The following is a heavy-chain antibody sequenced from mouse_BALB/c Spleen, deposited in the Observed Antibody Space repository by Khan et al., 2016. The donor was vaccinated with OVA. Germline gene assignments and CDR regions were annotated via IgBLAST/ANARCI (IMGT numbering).Heavy chain of an antibody. CDR2: IGSDSSTI. CDR1: GFTFSGFG. CDR3: ARTGYYYFDY. Sequence: EVELVESGGGLVQPGGSRKLSCAASGFTFSGFGMHWVRQAPGKGLEWVAFIGSDSSTIYYADTVKGRFTISRDNPKKTLFLQMTSLRSEDSAMYFCARTGYYYFDYWGPGTTLTVSS. J-gene: IGHJ2*01. D-gene: IGHD2-3*01. V-gene: IGHV5-17*02.